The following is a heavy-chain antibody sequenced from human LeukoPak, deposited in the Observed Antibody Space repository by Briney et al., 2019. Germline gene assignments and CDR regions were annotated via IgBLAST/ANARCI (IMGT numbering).Heavy chain of an antibody. V-gene: IGHV1-69*13. D-gene: IGHD3-10*01. Sequence: GASVKVSCKASGGTFSSYAISWVRQAPGQGLEWMGGIIPIFGTANYAQKFQGRVTITADESTSTAYMELSSLRSEDTAVYYCAREGEMVRGGIGIWGQGTMVTVSS. CDR2: IIPIFGTA. CDR3: AREGEMVRGGIGI. CDR1: GGTFSSYA. J-gene: IGHJ3*02.